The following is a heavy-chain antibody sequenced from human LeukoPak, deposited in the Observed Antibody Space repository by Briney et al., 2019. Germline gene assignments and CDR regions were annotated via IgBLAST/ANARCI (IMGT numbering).Heavy chain of an antibody. CDR1: GFTFDDYG. CDR3: AKSSSAAAGSAWFDP. V-gene: IGHV3-20*04. J-gene: IGHJ5*02. CDR2: INWNGGST. Sequence: PGGSLRLSCAASGFTFDDYGMSWVRQAPGKGLEWVSGINWNGGSTGYADSVKGRFTISRDNAKNSLYLQMNSLRAEDMALYYCAKSSSAAAGSAWFDPWGQGTLVTVSS. D-gene: IGHD6-13*01.